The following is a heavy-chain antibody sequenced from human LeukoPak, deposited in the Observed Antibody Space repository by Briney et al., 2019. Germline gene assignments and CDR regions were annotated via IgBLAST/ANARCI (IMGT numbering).Heavy chain of an antibody. J-gene: IGHJ4*02. CDR3: ARDIEQLVY. Sequence: GASEKVSCNASGYTFNSYGISWVRPGPGQGLEWMGWISAYNGNTNYAQKLQGRVTMTTDTSTSTAYMELRSLRSDDTVVYYCARDIEQLVYWGQGTLVTVSS. CDR2: ISAYNGNT. D-gene: IGHD6-6*01. V-gene: IGHV1-18*01. CDR1: GYTFNSYG.